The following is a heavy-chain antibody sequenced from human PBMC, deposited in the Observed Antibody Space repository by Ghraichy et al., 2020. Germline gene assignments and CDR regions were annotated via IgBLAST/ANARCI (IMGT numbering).Heavy chain of an antibody. V-gene: IGHV4-38-2*02. CDR3: ARPNSSGWGDAFDI. CDR1: GFSISSDYY. Sequence: SETLSLTCTVSGFSISSDYYWGWSRQPPGKGLEWIGTIYHSGSSYYNPSLKSRVTMTVDTSKNEFSLNLSSVTAADTAVYYCARPNSSGWGDAFDIWGQGTMVNVSS. CDR2: IYHSGSS. D-gene: IGHD6-19*01. J-gene: IGHJ3*02.